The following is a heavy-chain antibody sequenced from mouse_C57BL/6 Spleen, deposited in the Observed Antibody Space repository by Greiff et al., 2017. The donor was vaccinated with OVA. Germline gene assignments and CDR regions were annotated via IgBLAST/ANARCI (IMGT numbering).Heavy chain of an antibody. CDR1: GYTFTDYY. V-gene: IGHV1-76*01. CDR3: ASSKWDYFDY. D-gene: IGHD1-3*01. CDR2: IYPGSGNT. J-gene: IGHJ2*01. Sequence: VKLMESGAELVRPGASVKLSCKASGYTFTDYYINWVKQRPGQGLEWIARIYPGSGNTYYNEKFKGKATLTAEKSSSTAYMQLSSLTSEDSAVYFCASSKWDYFDYWGQGTTLTVSS.